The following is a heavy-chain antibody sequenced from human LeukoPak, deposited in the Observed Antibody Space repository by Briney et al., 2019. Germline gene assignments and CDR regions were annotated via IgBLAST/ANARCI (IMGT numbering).Heavy chain of an antibody. CDR2: IYHSGST. CDR1: GGSISSGGYY. D-gene: IGHD6-13*01. V-gene: IGHV4-30-2*02. Sequence: PSQTLSLTCTVSGGSISSGGYYWSWIRQPPGKGLEWIGYIYHSGSTYYNPSLKSRVTISVDGSKNQFSLKLSSVTAADTAVYYCARTPPSSSGNWFDPWGQGTLVTVSS. CDR3: ARTPPSSSGNWFDP. J-gene: IGHJ5*02.